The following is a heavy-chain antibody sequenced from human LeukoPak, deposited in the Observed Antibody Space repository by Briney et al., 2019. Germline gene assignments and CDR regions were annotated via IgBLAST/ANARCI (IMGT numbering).Heavy chain of an antibody. CDR1: GFTFSSYW. D-gene: IGHD2-2*01. CDR2: IKQDGGEK. J-gene: IGHJ4*02. CDR3: ARESEYCSSTSCSVACDY. V-gene: IGHV3-7*03. Sequence: GGSLRLSCAASGFTFSSYWMSWVRQAPGKGLEWVANIKQDGGEKYYVDSVKGRFTISRDNAKNSLYLQMNSLRAEDTAVYYCARESEYCSSTSCSVACDYWGQGTLVTVSS.